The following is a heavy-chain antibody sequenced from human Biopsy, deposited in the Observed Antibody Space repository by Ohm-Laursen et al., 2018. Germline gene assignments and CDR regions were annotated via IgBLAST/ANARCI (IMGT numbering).Heavy chain of an antibody. J-gene: IGHJ4*02. CDR3: ARVRLRAVARFDY. CDR1: GGSISSFY. Sequence: SETLSLTWTVSGGSISSFYWTWIRQPPGKGPEWIGDISDSGSTNYKPSLKSRVTISVDTSKNQFSLKLSSVTAADTAVYYCARVRLRAVARFDYWGQGTLVTVSS. D-gene: IGHD6-19*01. V-gene: IGHV4-59*12. CDR2: ISDSGST.